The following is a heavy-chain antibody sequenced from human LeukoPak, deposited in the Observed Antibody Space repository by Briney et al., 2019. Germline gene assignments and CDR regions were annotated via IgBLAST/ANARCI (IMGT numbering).Heavy chain of an antibody. J-gene: IGHJ4*02. D-gene: IGHD1-26*01. Sequence: SEALSLTCTVSGGSISSYYWSWIRQPPGKGLEWIGYIYYSGTTDYNPSLKSRVTISVDTSNNQFSLKVSSVTAADTAVYYCARSSGAYRSFDYWGQGSLVTVSS. CDR3: ARSSGAYRSFDY. CDR1: GGSISSYY. CDR2: IYYSGTT. V-gene: IGHV4-59*01.